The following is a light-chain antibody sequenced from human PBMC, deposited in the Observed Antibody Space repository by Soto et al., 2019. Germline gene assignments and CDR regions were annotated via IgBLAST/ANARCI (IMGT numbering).Light chain of an antibody. CDR2: EVS. CDR1: SSDVGGYNY. Sequence: QSALTQPASVSGSPGQSITNSCTGTSSDVGGYNYVSWYQHHPGKAPKLMIYEVSNRPSGLSNRFSGSKSGNTASLTISGLQAEDEADYYCSSYTSSSTFVFGTGTKVTVL. J-gene: IGLJ1*01. CDR3: SSYTSSSTFV. V-gene: IGLV2-14*01.